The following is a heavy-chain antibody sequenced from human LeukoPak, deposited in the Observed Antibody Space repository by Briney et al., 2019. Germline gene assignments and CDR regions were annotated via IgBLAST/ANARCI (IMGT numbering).Heavy chain of an antibody. CDR3: AKNDILTGYCFDY. CDR2: IYTSGST. CDR1: GGSISSGGYY. Sequence: SQTLSLTCTVSGGSISSGGYYWSWIRQPPGKGLEWIGYIYTSGSTNYNPSLKSRVTISVDTSKNQFSLKLSSVTAADTAVYYCAKNDILTGYCFDYWGQGTLATVSS. J-gene: IGHJ4*02. V-gene: IGHV4-61*09. D-gene: IGHD3-9*01.